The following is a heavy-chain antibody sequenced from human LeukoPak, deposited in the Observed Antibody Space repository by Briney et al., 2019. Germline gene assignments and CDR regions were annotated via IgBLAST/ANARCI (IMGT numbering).Heavy chain of an antibody. V-gene: IGHV3-30*18. CDR3: ANGPAAY. J-gene: IGHJ4*02. CDR2: ISYDGSNK. CDR1: GFTFSSYG. D-gene: IGHD6-25*01. Sequence: QTGGSLRLSCAASGFTFSSYGMHWVRQAPGKGLEWVAVISYDGSNKYYADSVKGRFTISRDNSKNTLYLQMNSLRAEDTAVYYCANGPAAYWGQGTLVTVSS.